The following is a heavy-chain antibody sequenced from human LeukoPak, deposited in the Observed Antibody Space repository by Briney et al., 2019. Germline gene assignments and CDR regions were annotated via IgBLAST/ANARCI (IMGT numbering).Heavy chain of an antibody. CDR2: ISAYNGNT. CDR1: GYTFTNYG. Sequence: ASVKVSCKASGYTFTNYGISWVRQAPGQGLEWMGWISAYNGNTNYAQKPQGRVTMTTDTSTSTAYMELRSLRSDDTAVYYCARVGYCSGGSCSGDFWGQGTLVTVSS. CDR3: ARVGYCSGGSCSGDF. J-gene: IGHJ4*02. V-gene: IGHV1-18*01. D-gene: IGHD2-15*01.